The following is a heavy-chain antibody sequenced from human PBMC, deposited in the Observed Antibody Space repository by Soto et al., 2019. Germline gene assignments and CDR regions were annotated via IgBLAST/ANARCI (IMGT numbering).Heavy chain of an antibody. D-gene: IGHD2-15*01. J-gene: IGHJ4*02. CDR1: GFPFSHYA. V-gene: IGHV3-23*01. Sequence: PGGSLRLSCAASGFPFSHYAMSWVRQAPGKGLEWVSAISGSGNDASYADSVRGRFTISRDNSRDTLYLQMNSLRAEDTAVYYCARASVVVVDGFDYWGQGTLVTVSS. CDR3: ARASVVVVDGFDY. CDR2: ISGSGNDA.